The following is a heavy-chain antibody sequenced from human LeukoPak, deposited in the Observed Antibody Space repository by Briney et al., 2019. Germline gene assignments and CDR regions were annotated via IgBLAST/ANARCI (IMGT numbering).Heavy chain of an antibody. CDR3: ARLSIAAADPFDY. Sequence: GGSLRLSCVASGFTFSSYWMSWVRQAPGKGLEWVANIKQDGSEKYYVDSVKGRFTISRDNAKNSLYQQMNSLRAEDTAVCYCARLSIAAADPFDYWGQGTLVTVSS. J-gene: IGHJ4*02. D-gene: IGHD6-13*01. CDR2: IKQDGSEK. CDR1: GFTFSSYW. V-gene: IGHV3-7*01.